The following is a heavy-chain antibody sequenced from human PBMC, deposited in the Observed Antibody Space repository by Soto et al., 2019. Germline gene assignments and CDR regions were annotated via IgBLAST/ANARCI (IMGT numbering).Heavy chain of an antibody. CDR1: GYSFTSYW. CDR3: ARHYDWNLNQDGMDV. CDR2: IDPSDSYT. V-gene: IGHV5-10-1*01. J-gene: IGHJ6*02. D-gene: IGHD1-1*01. Sequence: SCKGSGYSFTSYWISWVRQMPGKGLEWMGRIDPSDSYTNYSPSFQGHVTISADKSISTAYLQWSSLKASDTAMYYCARHYDWNLNQDGMDVWGQGTTVTVSS.